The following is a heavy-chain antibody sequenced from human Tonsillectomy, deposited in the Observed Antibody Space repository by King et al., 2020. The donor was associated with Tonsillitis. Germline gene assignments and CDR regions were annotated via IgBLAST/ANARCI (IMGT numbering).Heavy chain of an antibody. CDR2: ISSSGSSI. J-gene: IGHJ5*02. Sequence: VQLVESGGGLVQPGGSLRLSCAASGFTFSSYEMNWVRQAPGQGLEWVAHISSSGSSIYYADSVKGRFTNSRDNSKNSLYLQMNSLRAEDTAVYYCARDYTGFDPWGQGTLVTVSS. CDR1: GFTFSSYE. V-gene: IGHV3-48*03. CDR3: ARDYTGFDP. D-gene: IGHD3-16*01.